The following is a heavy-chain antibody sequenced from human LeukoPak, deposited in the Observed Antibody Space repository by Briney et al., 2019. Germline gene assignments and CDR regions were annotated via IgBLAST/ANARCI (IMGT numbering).Heavy chain of an antibody. CDR1: GFTFSDYY. J-gene: IGHJ4*02. CDR3: ARDVVDYGDLYYFDY. V-gene: IGHV3-11*05. CDR2: ISSSSSYT. Sequence: PGGSLRLSCAASGFTFSDYYMSWVRQAPGKGLEWVSYISSSSSYTNYADSVKGRFTISRDNAKNSLYLQMNSLRAEDTAVYYCARDVVDYGDLYYFDYWGQGTLVTVSS. D-gene: IGHD4-17*01.